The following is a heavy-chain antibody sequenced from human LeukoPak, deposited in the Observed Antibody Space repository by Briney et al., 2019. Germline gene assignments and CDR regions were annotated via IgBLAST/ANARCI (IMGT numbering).Heavy chain of an antibody. J-gene: IGHJ4*02. CDR1: GFTFSNYW. CDR3: ARRAGAYSHPYDY. CDR2: IKQDRSEK. Sequence: GGSLRLSCAASGFTFSNYWMSWVRQAPGKGLEWVANIKQDRSEKYYVDSVKGGFTISRDNAKNSLYLQMNSLRAEDTAVYYCARRAGAYSHPYDYWGQGTLVTVSS. D-gene: IGHD4/OR15-4a*01. V-gene: IGHV3-7*03.